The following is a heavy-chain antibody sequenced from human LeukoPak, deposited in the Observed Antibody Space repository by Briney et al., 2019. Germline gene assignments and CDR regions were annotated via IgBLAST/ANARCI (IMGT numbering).Heavy chain of an antibody. J-gene: IGHJ4*02. D-gene: IGHD6-19*01. CDR2: ISWNSGSI. V-gene: IGHV3-9*01. CDR1: GFTFDDYA. CDR3: AKDIDGSGWSRTFDY. Sequence: GRSLRLSCAASGFTFDDYAMHWVRQAPGKGLEWVSGISWNSGSIGYADSVKGRFTISRDNAKNSLYLQMNSLRPEDTALYYCAKDIDGSGWSRTFDYWGQGTLVTVSS.